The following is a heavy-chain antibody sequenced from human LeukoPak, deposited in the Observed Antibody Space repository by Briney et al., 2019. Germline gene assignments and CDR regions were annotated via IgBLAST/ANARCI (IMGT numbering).Heavy chain of an antibody. D-gene: IGHD3-9*01. J-gene: IGHJ4*02. CDR2: IPYDGIDE. Sequence: PGGSLRLSCAASGFSFSSYGMHWARRRPGRGPEWVALIPYDGIDENYADFAKGRFTISRDNLKNTVYLLINSVRTEDTAVYYCAKDSTGYHPGYWGQGTLVTVSS. CDR3: AKDSTGYHPGY. CDR1: GFSFSSYG. V-gene: IGHV3-30*02.